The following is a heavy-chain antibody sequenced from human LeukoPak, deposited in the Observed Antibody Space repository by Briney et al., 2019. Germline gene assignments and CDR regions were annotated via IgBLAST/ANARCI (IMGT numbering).Heavy chain of an antibody. J-gene: IGHJ4*02. V-gene: IGHV3-74*01. CDR3: ARGHLRYSSGWYKLGNFDY. CDR2: INDDGSAT. CDR1: GFTFSNYW. Sequence: GGSLRLSCAASGFTFSNYWMHWVRQVPGKGLVWVSRINDDGSATFYADPVKGRFTISRDNAKNTLFLQMSSLRAEDTAVYYCARGHLRYSSGWYKLGNFDYWGQGTLVTVSS. D-gene: IGHD6-19*01.